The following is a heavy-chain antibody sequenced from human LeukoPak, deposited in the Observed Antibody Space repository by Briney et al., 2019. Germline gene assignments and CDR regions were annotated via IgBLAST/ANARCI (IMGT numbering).Heavy chain of an antibody. CDR2: IYTSGST. V-gene: IGHV4-61*02. J-gene: IGHJ5*02. CDR1: GGSTSSGSYY. D-gene: IGHD3-3*01. CDR3: ARELYDFWSGYWHNWFDP. Sequence: PSETLSLTCTVSGGSTSSGSYYWSWIRQPAGKGLEWIGRIYTSGSTNYNPSLKSRVTISVDTSKNQFSLKLSSVTAADTAVYYCARELYDFWSGYWHNWFDPWGQGTLVTVSS.